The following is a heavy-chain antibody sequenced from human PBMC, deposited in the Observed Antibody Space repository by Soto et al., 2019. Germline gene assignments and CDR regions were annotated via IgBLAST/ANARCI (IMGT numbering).Heavy chain of an antibody. J-gene: IGHJ4*02. CDR1: GGSISSSSYY. D-gene: IGHD5-12*01. V-gene: IGHV4-39*01. CDR3: AGKAGDSGYDLVYYFDY. CDR2: IYYSGST. Sequence: SETLSLTCTVSGGSISSSSYYWGWIRQPPGKGLEWIGSIYYSGSTYYNPSLKSRVTISVDTSKNQFSLKLSSVTAADTAVYYCAGKAGDSGYDLVYYFDYWGQGTLVTVSS.